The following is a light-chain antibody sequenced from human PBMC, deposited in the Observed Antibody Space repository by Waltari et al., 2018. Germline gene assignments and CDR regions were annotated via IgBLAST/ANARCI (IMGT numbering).Light chain of an antibody. CDR1: QSVSTY. CDR2: DTS. J-gene: IGKJ5*01. V-gene: IGKV3-11*01. Sequence: EIVLTQSPATLSLSPGERATLFCRASQSVSTYFAWYQQKPGQAPRRLIYDTSTRAAGIPARFTGRGSGTDFTLTISGLEPEDFAVYYCQQGSTFGQGTRLEIK. CDR3: QQGST.